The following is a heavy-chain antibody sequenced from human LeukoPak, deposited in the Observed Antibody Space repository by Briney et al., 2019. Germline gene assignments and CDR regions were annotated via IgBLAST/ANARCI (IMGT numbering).Heavy chain of an antibody. CDR3: ARAPEVDLYYFDY. D-gene: IGHD2-15*01. Sequence: SETLSLTCTVSGGSISYYYWSWIRQPPGKGLEWIGYIYYSGSTNYNPSLKSRVTISVDTSKNQFSLNLTSVTTADTAVYYCARAPEVDLYYFDYWGQGTLVTVSS. CDR1: GGSISYYY. CDR2: IYYSGST. J-gene: IGHJ4*02. V-gene: IGHV4-59*01.